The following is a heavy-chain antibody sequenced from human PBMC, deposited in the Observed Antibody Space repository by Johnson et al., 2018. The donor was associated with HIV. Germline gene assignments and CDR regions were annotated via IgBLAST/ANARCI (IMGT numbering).Heavy chain of an antibody. Sequence: VQLVESGGGLVQPGGSLRLSCAASGFTFRSYWMSWVRQAPGKGLEWVANINQDGSDKYYLDSVKGRFTISRDNGRNSLYIQMGSLRAEDMAVYYCARARTTVTILDAFDIWGQGTMVTVSS. CDR2: INQDGSDK. CDR1: GFTFRSYW. CDR3: ARARTTVTILDAFDI. D-gene: IGHD4-17*01. J-gene: IGHJ3*02. V-gene: IGHV3-7*01.